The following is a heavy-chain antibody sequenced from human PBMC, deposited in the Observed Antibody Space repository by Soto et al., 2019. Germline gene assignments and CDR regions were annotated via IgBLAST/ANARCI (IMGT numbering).Heavy chain of an antibody. Sequence: SETLSLTCTVSGGSISSRGYYWGWIRQPPGKGLEWIGTIYYSGSTYYNPPLKSRVTISVDTSKNQFSLKLSSVTAADTAMYYCARDHVVRGSYYDYWGQGTLVTVSS. D-gene: IGHD1-26*01. J-gene: IGHJ4*02. CDR1: GGSISSRGYY. CDR3: ARDHVVRGSYYDY. CDR2: IYYSGST. V-gene: IGHV4-39*02.